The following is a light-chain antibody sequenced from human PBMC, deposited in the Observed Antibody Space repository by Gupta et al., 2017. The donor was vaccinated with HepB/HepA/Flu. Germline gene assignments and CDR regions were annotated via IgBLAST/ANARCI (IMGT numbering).Light chain of an antibody. CDR2: GVN. Sequence: QSALTQPPSASGSPGQSVTISCTGTSSDVGGYNYVSWCQQHPGKAPKLMIYGVNMRPSGVPDRFSGSKSGNTASLTVSGLQADDEADYYCSSYAGGKYVFGTGTKVTVL. V-gene: IGLV2-8*01. CDR1: SSDVGGYNY. CDR3: SSYAGGKYV. J-gene: IGLJ1*01.